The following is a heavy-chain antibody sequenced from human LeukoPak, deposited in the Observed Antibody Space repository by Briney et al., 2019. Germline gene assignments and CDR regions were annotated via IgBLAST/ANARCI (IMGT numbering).Heavy chain of an antibody. CDR1: GESFSGYY. J-gene: IGHJ6*02. Sequence: SETLSLTCAVYGESFSGYYWTWIRQPPGKGLEWIGEINHSESTNYNPSLKSRVTISVDTSKNQFSLKLSSVTAADTAVYYCARGHYYYDSSGSRAVYYYYGMDVWGQGTTVTVS. CDR2: INHSEST. V-gene: IGHV4-34*01. CDR3: ARGHYYYDSSGSRAVYYYYGMDV. D-gene: IGHD3-22*01.